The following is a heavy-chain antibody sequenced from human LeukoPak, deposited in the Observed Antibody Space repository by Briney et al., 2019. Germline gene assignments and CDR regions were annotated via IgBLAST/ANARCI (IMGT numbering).Heavy chain of an antibody. CDR3: ARAVSGHYYDSTGADY. Sequence: SETLSLTCTVSGDSISSGGYYWSWIRQHPGKGLEWIGYIYYSGSTYYNPSLKSRVTISVDTSKNQFSLKLSSVTAADTAVYYCARAVSGHYYDSTGADYWGQGTLVTVSS. J-gene: IGHJ4*02. D-gene: IGHD3-22*01. V-gene: IGHV4-31*03. CDR1: GDSISSGGYY. CDR2: IYYSGST.